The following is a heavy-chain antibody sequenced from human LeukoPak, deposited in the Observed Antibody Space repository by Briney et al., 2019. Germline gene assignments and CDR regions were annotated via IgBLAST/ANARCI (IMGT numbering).Heavy chain of an antibody. CDR3: ARGVEYYYDSSGYFDY. Sequence: SETLSLTCTVPGGSISSYYWSWIRQPPGKGLEWIGYMYYSGSTNYNPSLKSRVTISVDTSKNQFSLKLSSVTAADTAVYYCARGVEYYYDSSGYFDYWGQGTLVTVSS. CDR1: GGSISSYY. CDR2: MYYSGST. D-gene: IGHD3-22*01. V-gene: IGHV4-59*01. J-gene: IGHJ4*02.